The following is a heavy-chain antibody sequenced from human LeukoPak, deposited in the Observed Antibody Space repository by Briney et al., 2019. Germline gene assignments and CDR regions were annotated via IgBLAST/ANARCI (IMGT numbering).Heavy chain of an antibody. CDR2: ISSSSSYI. CDR3: ASTEKGYCSGGSCSLAY. V-gene: IGHV3-21*01. Sequence: GGSLRLSCAASGFTFSSYSMNWVRQAPGKGLEWVSSISSSSSYIYYADSVKGRFTISRDNAKNSLYLQMNSLRAEDTAVHYCASTEKGYCSGGSCSLAYWGQGTLATVSS. CDR1: GFTFSSYS. J-gene: IGHJ4*02. D-gene: IGHD2-15*01.